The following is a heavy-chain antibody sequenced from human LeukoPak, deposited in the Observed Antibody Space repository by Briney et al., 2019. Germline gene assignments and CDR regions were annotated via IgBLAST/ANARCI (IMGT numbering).Heavy chain of an antibody. CDR1: GGSISSSSYF. Sequence: SETLSLTCTVSGGSISSSSYFWGWIRQPPGKGLEWIATIYYSGNTFYNPSLKSRVTISVDTSKNQFSLKLSSVTAADTAVYYCARGYYDSSGFHTLYYFDYWGQGTLVTVSS. V-gene: IGHV4-39*07. CDR2: IYYSGNT. D-gene: IGHD3-22*01. CDR3: ARGYYDSSGFHTLYYFDY. J-gene: IGHJ4*02.